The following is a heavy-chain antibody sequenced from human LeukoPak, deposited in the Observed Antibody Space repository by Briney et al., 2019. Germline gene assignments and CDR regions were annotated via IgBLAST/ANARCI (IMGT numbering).Heavy chain of an antibody. CDR2: IFWNSGSI. Sequence: GGSLRLSCAASGFTFDAYTMRWVPQARGKGQERDSGIFWNSGSIGYADSVKGRFTISRDNAKNSLYLQMNSLRAEDTALYYCAKVPTSGWLTYYFDYWGQGTLVTVSS. CDR3: AKVPTSGWLTYYFDY. D-gene: IGHD6-19*01. V-gene: IGHV3-9*01. CDR1: GFTFDAYT. J-gene: IGHJ4*02.